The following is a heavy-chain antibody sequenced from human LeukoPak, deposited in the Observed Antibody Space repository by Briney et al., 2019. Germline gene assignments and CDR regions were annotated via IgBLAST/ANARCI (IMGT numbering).Heavy chain of an antibody. CDR3: AREVEMATMESGLGY. CDR2: ISAYNGNT. V-gene: IGHV1-18*01. J-gene: IGHJ4*02. D-gene: IGHD5-24*01. Sequence: ASVKVSCKASGYTFTSYGISWVRQAPGQGLEWMGWISAYNGNTNYAQKFQGRVTITADESTSTAYMELSSLRSEDTAVYYCAREVEMATMESGLGYWGQGTLVTVSS. CDR1: GYTFTSYG.